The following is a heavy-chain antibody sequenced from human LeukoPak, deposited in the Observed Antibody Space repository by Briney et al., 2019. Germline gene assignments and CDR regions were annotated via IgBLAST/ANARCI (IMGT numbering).Heavy chain of an antibody. CDR2: ISSRSSAI. J-gene: IGHJ4*02. D-gene: IGHD3-10*01. CDR3: AREGSGFDY. CDR1: GFTFSSNS. Sequence: PGGSLRLSCSASGFTFSSNSMHWVRQAPGKGLEWVSYISSRSSAIYYADSVKGRFTISRDNAKNSLYLQMNSLRDEDTAVYYCAREGSGFDYWGQGTLVTVSS. V-gene: IGHV3-48*02.